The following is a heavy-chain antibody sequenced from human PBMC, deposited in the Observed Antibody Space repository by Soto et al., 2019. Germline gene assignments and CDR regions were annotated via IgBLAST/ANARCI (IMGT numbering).Heavy chain of an antibody. CDR3: ARDLGQLLPPGF. D-gene: IGHD1-26*01. CDR1: GYTFTGYY. Sequence: ASVKVSCKASGYTFTGYYMHWVRQAPGQGLEWMGWINPNSGGTNYAQKFQGRVTTTRDTSISTAYMELSRLRSDDTAVYFCARDLGQLLPPGFWGQGTLVTVSS. J-gene: IGHJ4*02. CDR2: INPNSGGT. V-gene: IGHV1-2*02.